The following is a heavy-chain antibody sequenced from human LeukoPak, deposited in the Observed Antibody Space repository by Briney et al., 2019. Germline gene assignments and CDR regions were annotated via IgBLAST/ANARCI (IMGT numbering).Heavy chain of an antibody. CDR1: GGSFSGYY. CDR3: ARPHDYVDYMDV. Sequence: PSETLSLTCAVYGGSFSGYYWSWIRQPPGKGLEWIGEINHSGSTNYNPSLKSRVTISVDTSKNQFSLKLSSVTAADTAVYYRARPHDYVDYMDVWGKGTTVTVSS. D-gene: IGHD4-17*01. V-gene: IGHV4-34*01. J-gene: IGHJ6*03. CDR2: INHSGST.